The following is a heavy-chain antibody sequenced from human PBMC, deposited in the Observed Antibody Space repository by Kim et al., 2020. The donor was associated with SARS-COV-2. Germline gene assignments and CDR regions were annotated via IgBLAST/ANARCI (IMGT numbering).Heavy chain of an antibody. Sequence: ASVKVSCKASGYTFISYGITWVRQAPGLGLEWMGWISAHNGNTNYAQKLQGRVTMTTDTSTSTAYMELRSLRSDDTAVYYCARMHSSGSYFRWLDPWGQGTLVTVSS. CDR3: ARMHSSGSYFRWLDP. V-gene: IGHV1-18*01. J-gene: IGHJ5*02. CDR1: GYTFISYG. D-gene: IGHD1-26*01. CDR2: ISAHNGNT.